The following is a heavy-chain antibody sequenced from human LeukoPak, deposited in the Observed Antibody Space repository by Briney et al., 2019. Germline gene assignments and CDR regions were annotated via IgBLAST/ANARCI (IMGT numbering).Heavy chain of an antibody. D-gene: IGHD3-3*01. CDR1: GGSISSSSYY. J-gene: IGHJ4*02. Sequence: SQTLSLTCTVSGGSISSSSYYCGWIRHHPGKGLEWIGYIYYSGSTYYNPSLKSRVTISVDTSKNQFSLKLSSVTAADTAVYYCARAGHDFWSGSPYFDYWGQGTLVTVSS. CDR2: IYYSGST. CDR3: ARAGHDFWSGSPYFDY. V-gene: IGHV4-31*03.